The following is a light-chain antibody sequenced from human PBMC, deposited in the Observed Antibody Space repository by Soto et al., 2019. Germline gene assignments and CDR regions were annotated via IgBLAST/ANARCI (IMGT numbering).Light chain of an antibody. V-gene: IGKV1-6*01. CDR3: LQDYDHWWR. Sequence: IQITQSPSSLSASLSDRVTITCRASQGITNDLGWYQQKPGRAPKLLIYDASSLQGGVPSRFSGSGSGTDFTLTISSLQPEDFATYYCLQDYDHWWRFGQGTKVDIK. CDR1: QGITND. CDR2: DAS. J-gene: IGKJ1*01.